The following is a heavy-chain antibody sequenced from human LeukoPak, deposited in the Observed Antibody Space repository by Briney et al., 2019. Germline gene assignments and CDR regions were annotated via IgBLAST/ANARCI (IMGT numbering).Heavy chain of an antibody. CDR2: IIPIFGTA. CDR1: GGTFSSYA. J-gene: IGHJ5*02. Sequence: GASVKVSCKASGGTFSSYAISWVRQAPGQGLEWMGGIIPIFGTANYAQKFQGRVTITADESTSTAYMELSSLRSEDTAVYYCASGGYGDYAGWFDPWGQGTLVTVSS. CDR3: ASGGYGDYAGWFDP. D-gene: IGHD4-17*01. V-gene: IGHV1-69*01.